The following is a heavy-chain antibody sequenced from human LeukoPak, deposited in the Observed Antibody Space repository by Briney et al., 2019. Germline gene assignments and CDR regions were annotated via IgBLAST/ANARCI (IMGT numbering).Heavy chain of an antibody. CDR1: GYTFTIYA. J-gene: IGHJ4*02. CDR3: ARERDYQLALDY. V-gene: IGHV1-69*01. D-gene: IGHD6-6*01. Sequence: SVTVSFKASGYTFTIYAIKWVRQAPGQGLEWLGGTVPVFGTTHYAQKFQGRVTITADESTSTVYMELSSLRSEDTAVYYCARERDYQLALDYWGQGTLVTVS. CDR2: TVPVFGTT.